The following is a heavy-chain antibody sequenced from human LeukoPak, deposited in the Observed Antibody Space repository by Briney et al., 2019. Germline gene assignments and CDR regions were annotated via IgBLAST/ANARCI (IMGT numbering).Heavy chain of an antibody. D-gene: IGHD3-16*01. CDR2: ISYSGST. CDR1: GGSISSTNYY. V-gene: IGHV4-39*07. Sequence: SETLSLTCTVSGGSISSTNYYWGWIRQPPGKGLEWIGSISYSGSTYYSPSLKSRVTISVDTSKNQFSLQLNSVTPEDTAVYYCARDWGKGEYYFDYWGQGTLVTVSS. CDR3: ARDWGKGEYYFDY. J-gene: IGHJ4*02.